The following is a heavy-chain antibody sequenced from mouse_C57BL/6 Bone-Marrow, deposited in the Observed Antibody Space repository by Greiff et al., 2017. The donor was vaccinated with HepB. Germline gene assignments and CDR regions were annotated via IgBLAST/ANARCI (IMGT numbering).Heavy chain of an antibody. CDR3: SLRVTTNWYFDV. Sequence: EVQLVESGGGLVQPGGSMKLSCAASGFTFSDAWMDWVRQSPEKGLEWVAEIRNKANNHATYYAESVKGRFTISRDDSKSSVYLQMNSLRAEDTGIYYCSLRVTTNWYFDVWGTGTTVTVSS. CDR2: IRNKANNHAT. V-gene: IGHV6-6*01. D-gene: IGHD2-2*01. J-gene: IGHJ1*03. CDR1: GFTFSDAW.